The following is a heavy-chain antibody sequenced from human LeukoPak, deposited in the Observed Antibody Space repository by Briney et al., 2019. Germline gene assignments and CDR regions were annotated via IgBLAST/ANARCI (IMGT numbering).Heavy chain of an antibody. J-gene: IGHJ4*02. D-gene: IGHD6-6*01. CDR2: ISSNGGST. CDR3: ARGSPSPDFDY. V-gene: IGHV3-64*01. Sequence: GGSLRLSCAASGFTFSSYAMHWVRQAPGKGLEYVSAISSNGGSTYYANSVKGRFTISRDNSKNTLYLQMGSLRAEDMAVYYCARGSPSPDFDYWGQGTLVTVSS. CDR1: GFTFSSYA.